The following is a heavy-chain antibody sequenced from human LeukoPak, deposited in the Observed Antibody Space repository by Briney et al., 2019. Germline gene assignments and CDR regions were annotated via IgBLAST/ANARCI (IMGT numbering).Heavy chain of an antibody. CDR3: AKWRRGIDY. D-gene: IGHD2-15*01. Sequence: GGSLRLSCAASGFTFDDYAMHWVRQAPGKGLEWVSLISGDGGSTYYADSVKGRFTISRDNSKNTLYLQMNSLRAEDTAVYYCAKWRRGIDYWGQGTLVTVSS. CDR2: ISGDGGST. V-gene: IGHV3-43*02. CDR1: GFTFDDYA. J-gene: IGHJ4*02.